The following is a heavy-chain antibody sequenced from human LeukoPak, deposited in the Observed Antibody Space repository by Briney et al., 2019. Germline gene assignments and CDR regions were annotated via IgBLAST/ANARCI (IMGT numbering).Heavy chain of an antibody. D-gene: IGHD2-15*01. CDR3: FRHLVVPGAGADY. CDR2: IKNKADDGTT. V-gene: IGHV3-15*01. CDR1: GFTFSYAW. J-gene: IGHJ4*02. Sequence: GGSLTLSCAASGFTFSYAWPSWVRQAPGKGLEWVGRIKNKADDGTTDYAAPVKGRFTISRDDSKNTLYRQMDSLKTEDTAVYYCFRHLVVPGAGADYWGQGTLVTVSS.